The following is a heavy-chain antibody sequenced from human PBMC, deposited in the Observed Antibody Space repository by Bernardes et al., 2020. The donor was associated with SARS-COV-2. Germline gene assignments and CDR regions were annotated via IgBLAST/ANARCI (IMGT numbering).Heavy chain of an antibody. CDR2: IKQDGSEK. J-gene: IGHJ6*02. D-gene: IGHD2-2*01. V-gene: IGHV3-7*04. Sequence: GSLRLSCAASGFTFSSYWMSWVRQAPGKGLEWVANIKQDGSEKYYADSVKGRFTISRDNAKNSLYLQMNSLRAEDTAMYFCARDRAYCSSTSCPWYGMDVWGQGTTVTVSS. CDR3: ARDRAYCSSTSCPWYGMDV. CDR1: GFTFSSYW.